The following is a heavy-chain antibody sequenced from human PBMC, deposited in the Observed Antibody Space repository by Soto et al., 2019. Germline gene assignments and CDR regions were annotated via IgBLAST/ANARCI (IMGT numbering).Heavy chain of an antibody. CDR2: ISYDGSNK. CDR3: AKGRLGFDD. Sequence: QVQLVESGGGVVQPGRSLRLSCAASGFTFSSYGMHWVRQAPGKGLEWVAVISYDGSNKYYADSVKGRFTISRDNSKNTLYLQMKSLRAEDTAVYYCAKGRLGFDDWGQGTLLTVSS. D-gene: IGHD3-16*01. CDR1: GFTFSSYG. V-gene: IGHV3-30*18. J-gene: IGHJ4*02.